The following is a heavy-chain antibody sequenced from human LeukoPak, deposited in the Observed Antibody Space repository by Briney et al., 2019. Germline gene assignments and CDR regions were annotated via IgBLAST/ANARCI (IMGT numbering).Heavy chain of an antibody. V-gene: IGHV1-46*01. CDR3: AREKTKDTYYDYYDSSGYSYPGAFDI. CDR2: INPSGGST. CDR1: GYTFTSYY. D-gene: IGHD3-22*01. Sequence: ASVKVSCKASGYTFTSYYMHWVRQAPGQGLEWMGIINPSGGSTSYAQKFQGRVTMTRDTSTSTVYMELSSLRSEDTAVYYCAREKTKDTYYDYYDSSGYSYPGAFDIWGQGTIVTVSS. J-gene: IGHJ3*02.